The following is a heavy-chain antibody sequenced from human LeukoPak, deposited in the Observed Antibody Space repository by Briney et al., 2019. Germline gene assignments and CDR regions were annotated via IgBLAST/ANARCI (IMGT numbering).Heavy chain of an antibody. J-gene: IGHJ6*04. CDR3: ARDGGYCSGGSCYSDYYYGMDV. Sequence: GGSLRLSCAASAGFTFSDYWMNWVRQAPGKGLEWVAIISQDGREKLYVDSVKGRFTISRDNAKSSLYLQINSLRAEDTAVYYCARDGGYCSGGSCYSDYYYGMDVWGKGTTVTVSS. CDR1: AGFTFSDYW. V-gene: IGHV3-7*03. D-gene: IGHD2-15*01. CDR2: ISQDGREK.